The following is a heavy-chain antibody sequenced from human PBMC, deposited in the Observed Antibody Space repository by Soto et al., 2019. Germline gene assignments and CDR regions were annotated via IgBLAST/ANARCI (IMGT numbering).Heavy chain of an antibody. CDR3: ERGGEYSREADANDY. D-gene: IGHD2-15*01. V-gene: IGHV3-30-3*01. J-gene: IGHJ4*02. Sequence: GGSLSLSCAASGFTFSSYAMHWVRQAPGKGLEWVAVISYDGSNKYYADSVKGRFTISRDNSKNTLYLQMNSLRAEDTAVYYCERGGEYSREADANDYWGQGTLVTVYS. CDR2: ISYDGSNK. CDR1: GFTFSSYA.